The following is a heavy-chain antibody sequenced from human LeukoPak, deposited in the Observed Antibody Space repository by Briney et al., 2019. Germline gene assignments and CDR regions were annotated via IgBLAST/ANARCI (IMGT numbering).Heavy chain of an antibody. D-gene: IGHD6-19*01. J-gene: IGHJ6*02. CDR2: MNPNSGNT. Sequence: ASVKVSCKASGYTFTSYDINWVRQATGQGLEWMGWMNPNSGNTGYAQKFQGRVTMTRNTSISTAYMELSSLRSEDTAVYYCARYPRVAVAGYYYYGMDVWGQGTTVTVSS. CDR1: GYTFTSYD. V-gene: IGHV1-8*01. CDR3: ARYPRVAVAGYYYYGMDV.